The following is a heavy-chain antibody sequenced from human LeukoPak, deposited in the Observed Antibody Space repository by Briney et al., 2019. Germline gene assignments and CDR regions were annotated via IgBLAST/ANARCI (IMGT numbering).Heavy chain of an antibody. Sequence: PGGSLRLSCAASGFTFSSYNMNWVRQAPGKGLVWVSQINTDGSSTSYADSVKGRFTISRDNAKNTLYLQMNSLRAEDTAVYYCARGGYSYGYDYWGQGTLVTVSS. J-gene: IGHJ4*02. CDR1: GFTFSSYN. CDR3: ARGGYSYGYDY. D-gene: IGHD5-18*01. CDR2: INTDGSST. V-gene: IGHV3-74*01.